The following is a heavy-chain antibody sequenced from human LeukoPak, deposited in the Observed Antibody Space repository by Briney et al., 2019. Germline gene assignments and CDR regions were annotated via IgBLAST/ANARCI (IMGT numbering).Heavy chain of an antibody. V-gene: IGHV3-7*01. CDR1: GFTFSTYW. CDR3: ARDRAVAGLFDH. J-gene: IGHJ4*02. Sequence: GGSLRLSCAASGFTFSTYWMSWVRQAPGKGLEWVANIKEDGSEKNYEDSVKGRFTTSRDNTKNSVHLQMNSLRAEDTAVYYCARDRAVAGLFDHWGQGTLVTVSS. CDR2: IKEDGSEK. D-gene: IGHD6-19*01.